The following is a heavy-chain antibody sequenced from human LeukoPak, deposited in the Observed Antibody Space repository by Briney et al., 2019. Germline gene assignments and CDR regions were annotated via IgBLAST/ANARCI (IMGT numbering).Heavy chain of an antibody. CDR2: IYYSGST. Sequence: SETLSLTCTVSGGSISSSSYYWGWIRQPPGKGLEWIGSIYYSGSTYYNPSLKSRVTISVDTSKNQFSLKLSSVTAADTAVYYCAGYSSGWFFYYWGQGTLVTVSS. CDR1: GGSISSSSYY. CDR3: AGYSSGWFFYY. J-gene: IGHJ4*02. D-gene: IGHD6-19*01. V-gene: IGHV4-39*07.